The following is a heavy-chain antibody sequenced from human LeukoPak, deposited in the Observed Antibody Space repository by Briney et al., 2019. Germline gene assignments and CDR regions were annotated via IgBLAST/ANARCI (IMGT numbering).Heavy chain of an antibody. CDR2: TFTSGGT. J-gene: IGHJ4*02. V-gene: IGHV4-4*09. D-gene: IGHD1-26*01. CDR1: GGSMSPYY. CDR3: ARQPFPPREDHFDF. Sequence: PSETLSLTCAVSGGSMSPYYWSWIRQIPGKGLEWIGYTFTSGGTSYNPSLKSRVTISVDTSKNQFSLKMTSVTAADTAVYYCARQPFPPREDHFDFWGQGTLVTVSS.